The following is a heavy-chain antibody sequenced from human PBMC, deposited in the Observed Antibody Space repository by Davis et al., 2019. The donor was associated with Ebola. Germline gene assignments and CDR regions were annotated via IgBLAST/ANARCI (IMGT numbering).Heavy chain of an antibody. V-gene: IGHV5-51*01. Sequence: PGGSLRLSCKGSGYKFRGFWIGWVRQMPGKGLEWMGRFYPGDSDPRYSPPFEGQVTISVDKSIDTAYLHWSGLKTSDTAMYYCVRGYGDTFDYWGQGTLVTVSS. CDR1: GYKFRGFW. CDR2: FYPGDSDP. D-gene: IGHD4-17*01. J-gene: IGHJ4*02. CDR3: VRGYGDTFDY.